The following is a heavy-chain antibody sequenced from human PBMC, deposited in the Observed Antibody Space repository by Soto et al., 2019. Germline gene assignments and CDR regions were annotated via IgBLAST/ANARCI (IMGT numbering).Heavy chain of an antibody. D-gene: IGHD3-3*01. V-gene: IGHV1-46*01. J-gene: IGHJ5*02. CDR3: ASAQDFWSGHNWFDP. CDR1: GYTFTSYY. CDR2: INPSGGST. Sequence: QVQLVQSGAEVKKPGASVKVSCKASGYTFTSYYMHWVRQAPGQGLEWMGIINPSGGSTSYAQKFQGRVTMTRDTSTSTVYMELSSLRSEDTAVYYSASAQDFWSGHNWFDPWGQGTLVTVSS.